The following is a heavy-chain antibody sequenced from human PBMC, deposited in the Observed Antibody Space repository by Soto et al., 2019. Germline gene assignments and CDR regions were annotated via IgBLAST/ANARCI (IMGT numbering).Heavy chain of an antibody. V-gene: IGHV3-11*01. CDR1: GFTFSDYY. CDR2: ISSSGSTI. J-gene: IGHJ6*03. CDR3: ARSEEDTAIVTWYYYYYMDV. D-gene: IGHD5-18*01. Sequence: QVQLVESGGGLVKPGGSLRLSCAASGFTFSDYYMSWIRQAPGKGLEWVSYISSSGSTIYYADSVKGRFTISRDNAKNSLYLQMNSLRAEDTAVYYCARSEEDTAIVTWYYYYYMDVWGKGTTVTVSS.